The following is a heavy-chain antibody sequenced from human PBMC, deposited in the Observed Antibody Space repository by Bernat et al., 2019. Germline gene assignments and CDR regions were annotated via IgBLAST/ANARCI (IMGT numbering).Heavy chain of an antibody. CDR2: ISSSSSYT. D-gene: IGHD6-6*01. CDR1: GFTFSDYY. J-gene: IGHJ4*02. V-gene: IGHV3-11*05. Sequence: QVQLVESGGGLVKPGGSLRLSCAASGFTFSDYYMSWIRQAPGKGLEWVSYISSSSSYTNYADSVKGRFTISRDNAKNSLYLQMNSLRAEDTAVYYCASASSSSGSYYFDYWGQGTLVTVSS. CDR3: ASASSSSGSYYFDY.